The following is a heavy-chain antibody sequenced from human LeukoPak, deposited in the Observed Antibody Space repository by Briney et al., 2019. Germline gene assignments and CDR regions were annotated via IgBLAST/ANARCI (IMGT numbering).Heavy chain of an antibody. J-gene: IGHJ4*02. V-gene: IGHV1-2*02. CDR1: GFTFTGCY. CDR2: INPNSGGT. D-gene: IGHD3-10*01. Sequence: GASVKVSCKASGFTFTGCYMHWVRQAPGQGLEWMGWINPNSGGTNYAQKFQGRATMTRDTSITTAYMELTSLRSDDTAVYYCARDLFYSVSGTYYNVGRVFNYWGQGTLVTVSS. CDR3: ARDLFYSVSGTYYNVGRVFNY.